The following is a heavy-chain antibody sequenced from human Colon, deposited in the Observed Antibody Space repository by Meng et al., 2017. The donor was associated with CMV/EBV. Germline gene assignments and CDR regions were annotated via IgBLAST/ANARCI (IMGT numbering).Heavy chain of an antibody. CDR3: ARGAKLVGGGLYFDY. CDR1: GFTVSSNY. V-gene: IGHV3-53*01. Sequence: GESLKISCAASGFTVSSNYMTWVRQAPGKGLEWVSVIYSGGSTYYADSVKGRFTISRDNSKNTLYLQMNTLRAEDTAVYYCARGAKLVGGGLYFDYWGLGTLVTVSS. D-gene: IGHD1-26*01. J-gene: IGHJ4*02. CDR2: IYSGGST.